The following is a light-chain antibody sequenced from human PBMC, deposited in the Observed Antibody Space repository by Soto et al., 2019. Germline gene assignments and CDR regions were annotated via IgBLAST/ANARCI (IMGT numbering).Light chain of an antibody. Sequence: EIVLTQSPDTLSLSPGERATLSCRTTQSISSSLVAWYQQKPGQPPRPLIHGASSRATGIPDRFSGRGSGTEFTLTISRLEPEDFAVYYCQLYEGSLFTFGPGTKVDIK. CDR1: QSISSSL. J-gene: IGKJ3*01. V-gene: IGKV3-20*01. CDR2: GAS. CDR3: QLYEGSLFT.